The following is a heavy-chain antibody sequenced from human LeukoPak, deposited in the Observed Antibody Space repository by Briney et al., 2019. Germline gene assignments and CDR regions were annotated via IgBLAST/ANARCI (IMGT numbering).Heavy chain of an antibody. CDR2: IYSGGST. CDR1: GFTISNKY. CDR3: ARDVGISGWPNYGMDV. D-gene: IGHD6-19*01. V-gene: IGHV3-53*01. Sequence: PGGSLRLSCAASGFTISNKYMSWVRQAPGKGLEWVSVIYSGGSTYYADSVKGRFTMSRDNSRNTLYLQMNSQRAEDTAVYYCARDVGISGWPNYGMDVWGQGTTVTVSS. J-gene: IGHJ6*02.